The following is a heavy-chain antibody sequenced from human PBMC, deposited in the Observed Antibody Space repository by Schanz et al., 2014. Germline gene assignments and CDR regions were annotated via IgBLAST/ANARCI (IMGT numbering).Heavy chain of an antibody. CDR1: GFTFSSYG. J-gene: IGHJ2*01. Sequence: VQLVESGGGLVKPGGSLRLSCAASGFTFSSYGMHWVRQAPGKGLEWVAIISLDGSNQYYADSVKGRFTISRDNSKNTLYLQMNSLRAEDTAVYYCAREAKWGQWYFDLWGRGSLVTVSS. CDR2: ISLDGSNQ. CDR3: AREAKWGQWYFDL. V-gene: IGHV3-30*03. D-gene: IGHD1-26*01.